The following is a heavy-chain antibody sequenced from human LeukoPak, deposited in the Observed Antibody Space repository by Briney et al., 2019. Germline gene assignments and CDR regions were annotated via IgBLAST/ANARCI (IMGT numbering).Heavy chain of an antibody. CDR1: GYTFTSYG. D-gene: IGHD6-19*01. CDR2: ISAYNGNT. Sequence: ASVKVSCKASGYTFTSYGISWVRQAPGQGLEWMGWISAYNGNTNYAQKLQGRVTMTTDTSTSTAYMELRSLRSDDTAVYCCARDRARYSSGWHLWTVYYYYGMDVWGQGTTVTVSS. CDR3: ARDRARYSSGWHLWTVYYYYGMDV. J-gene: IGHJ6*02. V-gene: IGHV1-18*01.